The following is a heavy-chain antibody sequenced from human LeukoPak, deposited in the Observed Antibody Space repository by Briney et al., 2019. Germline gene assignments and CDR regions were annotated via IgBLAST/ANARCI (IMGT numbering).Heavy chain of an antibody. J-gene: IGHJ2*01. CDR2: IYPDDSDT. Sequence: PGGSLKVSCKGSGYSFTSYWIGWVRQMPGKGMEWMGIIYPDDSDTRYSPSFQGQVTISADKSIRTAYLQWSSLKASDTAMYYCARLGYYDSSGYYGWYFDLWGRGTLVTVSS. CDR1: GYSFTSYW. V-gene: IGHV5-51*01. CDR3: ARLGYYDSSGYYGWYFDL. D-gene: IGHD3-22*01.